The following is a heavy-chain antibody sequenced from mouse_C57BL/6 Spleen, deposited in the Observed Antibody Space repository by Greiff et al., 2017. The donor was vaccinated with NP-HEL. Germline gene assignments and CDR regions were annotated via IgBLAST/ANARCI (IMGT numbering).Heavy chain of an antibody. J-gene: IGHJ4*01. CDR2: ISSGSSTI. D-gene: IGHD1-1*01. CDR1: GFTFSDYG. CDR3: ASKDYYYGGYAMDY. Sequence: EVQRVESGGGLVKPGGSLKLSCAASGFTFSDYGMHWVRQAPEKGLEWVAYISSGSSTIYYADTVKGRFTISRDNAKNTLFLQMTSLRSEDTAMYYCASKDYYYGGYAMDYWGQGTSVTVSS. V-gene: IGHV5-17*01.